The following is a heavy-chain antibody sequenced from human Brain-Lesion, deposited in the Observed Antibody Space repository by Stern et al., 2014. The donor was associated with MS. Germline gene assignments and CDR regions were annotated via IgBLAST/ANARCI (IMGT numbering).Heavy chain of an antibody. D-gene: IGHD2/OR15-2a*01. V-gene: IGHV3-30*18. J-gene: IGHJ5*02. CDR2: VSYDGSNK. Sequence: VQLVESGGGVVQPGRPLRLSCVASGFTFGSCAMHWVRQAPGKGLEWVAGVSYDGSNKYYADSVKGRFTISRDNSQNTLYMQMSSLRPVDTVVYYCAKDRQYLTYFFDHWGQGALVTVSS. CDR3: AKDRQYLTYFFDH. CDR1: GFTFGSCA.